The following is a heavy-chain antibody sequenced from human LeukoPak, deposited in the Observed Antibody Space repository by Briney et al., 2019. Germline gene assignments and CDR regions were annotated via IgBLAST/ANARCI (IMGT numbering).Heavy chain of an antibody. V-gene: IGHV1-8*03. J-gene: IGHJ4*02. CDR2: MNPNSGNT. D-gene: IGHD3-22*01. CDR3: AREDYYDSGSNDY. CDR1: GGTFSSYA. Sequence: ASVKVSCKASGGTFSSYAISWVRQAPGQGLEWMGWMNPNSGNTAYAQKFQGRVTIIRNTSISTAYMELSSLRSEDTAVYYCAREDYYDSGSNDYWGQGTLVTVSS.